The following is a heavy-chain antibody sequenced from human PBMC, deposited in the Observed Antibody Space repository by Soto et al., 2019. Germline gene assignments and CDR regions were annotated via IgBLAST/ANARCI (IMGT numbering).Heavy chain of an antibody. CDR2: ISGSGGST. J-gene: IGHJ6*02. Sequence: EVKLLESGGGLVQPGGSLRLSCAASGFTFSSYAMSWVRQAPGKGLEWVSAISGSGGSTYYADSVKGRFTISRDNSKNTLYLQMNSLRAEDTAVYYCAKDVEWVVVTTMDVWGQGTTVTVSS. V-gene: IGHV3-23*01. CDR1: GFTFSSYA. CDR3: AKDVEWVVVTTMDV. D-gene: IGHD2-15*01.